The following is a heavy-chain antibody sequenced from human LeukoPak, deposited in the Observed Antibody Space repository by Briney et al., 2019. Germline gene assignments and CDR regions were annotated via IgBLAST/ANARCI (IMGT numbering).Heavy chain of an antibody. D-gene: IGHD3-16*02. CDR3: ARGSSYVWGSYRHFDY. V-gene: IGHV1-8*03. CDR1: GYTFTSYD. CDR2: MNPNSGNT. J-gene: IGHJ4*02. Sequence: ASVKVSCKASGYTFTSYDINWVRQATGQGLEWMGWMNPNSGNTGYAQEFQGRVTITRNTSISTAYMELSSLRSEDTAVYYCARGSSYVWGSYRHFDYWGQGTLVTVSS.